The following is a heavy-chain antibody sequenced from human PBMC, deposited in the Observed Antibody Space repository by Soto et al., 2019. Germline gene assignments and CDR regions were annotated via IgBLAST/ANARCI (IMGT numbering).Heavy chain of an antibody. D-gene: IGHD7-27*01. CDR1: GGSFSAYY. V-gene: IGHV4-34*01. CDR3: ARRWGSNWFDP. J-gene: IGHJ5*02. Sequence: SETLSLTCAVYGGSFSAYYWTWIRQSPEKGLEWIGEINHGGSTNFNPSLNSRVTISVDTSKNQFSLKLSSVTAADTAVYYCARRWGSNWFDPWGQGTLVTVSS. CDR2: INHGGST.